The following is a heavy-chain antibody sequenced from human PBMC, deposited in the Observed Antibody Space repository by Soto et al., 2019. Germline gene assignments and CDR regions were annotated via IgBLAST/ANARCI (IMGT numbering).Heavy chain of an antibody. V-gene: IGHV4-61*01. CDR2: IYYSGST. J-gene: IGHJ4*02. D-gene: IGHD5-18*01. CDR3: ARGVAYSYGYWDY. CDR1: GGSVSSGSYY. Sequence: SETLSLTCTVSGGSVSSGSYYWSWIRQPPGKGLEWIGYIYYSGSTNYNPSLKSRVTISVDTSKNQFSLKLSSVTAADTAVYYCARGVAYSYGYWDYWGQGTLVTVSS.